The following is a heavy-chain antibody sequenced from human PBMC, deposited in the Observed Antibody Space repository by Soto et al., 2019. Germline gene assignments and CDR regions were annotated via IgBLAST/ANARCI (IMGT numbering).Heavy chain of an antibody. Sequence: EVQLVESGGGLVQPGGSLRLSCTASGFMFSAYWMSWVRQAPGKGLEWVANIKQDGSEKYYVDSLKGRFTISRVNAANSLSLQMDILRPEDTAVYYCVRDFDVWGRGTLVTVSS. CDR1: GFMFSAYW. J-gene: IGHJ2*01. V-gene: IGHV3-7*01. CDR2: IKQDGSEK. CDR3: VRDFDV.